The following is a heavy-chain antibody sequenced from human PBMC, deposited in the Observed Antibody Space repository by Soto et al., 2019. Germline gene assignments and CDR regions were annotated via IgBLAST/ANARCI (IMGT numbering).Heavy chain of an antibody. J-gene: IGHJ6*02. CDR2: INHSGST. V-gene: IGHV4-34*01. CDR1: GGTFRGYY. D-gene: IGHD2-8*01. Sequence: SDTLSLTYAVHGGTFRGYYWSWIRQPPGKGLEWIGEINHSGSTNYNPSLKSRVTISVDTSKNQFSLKLSSVTAADTAVYYCASVMANYYYYGMDVWGQGTTVT. CDR3: ASVMANYYYYGMDV.